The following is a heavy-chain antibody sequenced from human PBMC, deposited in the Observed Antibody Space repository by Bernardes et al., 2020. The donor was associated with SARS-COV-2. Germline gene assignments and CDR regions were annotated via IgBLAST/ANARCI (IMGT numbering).Heavy chain of an antibody. D-gene: IGHD2-8*02. CDR1: GGSMTNYY. CDR3: AREFSTGGNSGGFFDL. V-gene: IGHV4-59*01. J-gene: IGHJ2*01. Sequence: SETLSLTCTVSGGSMTNYYWSWIRQPPGQGLEWVGDIFYSGTTKYNPSLKSRVTMSVDTSKNQFSLTLSSVTATDTAVYFCAREFSTGGNSGGFFDLWGRGTLVTVSS. CDR2: IFYSGTT.